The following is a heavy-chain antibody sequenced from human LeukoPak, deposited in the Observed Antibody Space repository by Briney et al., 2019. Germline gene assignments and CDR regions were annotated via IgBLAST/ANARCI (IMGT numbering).Heavy chain of an antibody. CDR3: ARGEVVTAIEDYFDY. J-gene: IGHJ4*02. D-gene: IGHD2-21*02. V-gene: IGHV3-33*01. CDR1: GFTFSSYG. CDR2: IWYDGSNK. Sequence: GGSLRLSCAASGFTFSSYGMHWVRQAPGKGLEWVAVIWYDGSNKYYADSVKGRFTISRDNSKNTLYLQMNSLRAEDTAVYYCARGEVVTAIEDYFDYWGQGILVTVSS.